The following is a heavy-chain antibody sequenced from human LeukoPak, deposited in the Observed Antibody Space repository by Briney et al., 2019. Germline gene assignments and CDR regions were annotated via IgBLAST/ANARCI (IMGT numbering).Heavy chain of an antibody. J-gene: IGHJ6*02. D-gene: IGHD3-16*01. CDR1: GHTFTAYY. Sequence: GASVKVSCKASGHTFTAYYMHWVRQAPGQGLEWMGWINPNSGDTYYAQKFQGRVSMTRDTSISTAYMEVSTDDTAVYYCARGVWGHQYYALDVWGQGTTVTVSS. V-gene: IGHV1-2*02. CDR2: INPNSGDT. CDR3: ARGVWGHQYYALDV.